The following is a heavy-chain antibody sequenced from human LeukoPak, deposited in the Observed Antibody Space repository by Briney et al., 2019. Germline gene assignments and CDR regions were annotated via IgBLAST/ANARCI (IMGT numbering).Heavy chain of an antibody. V-gene: IGHV3-23*01. CDR2: LRGNGDT. Sequence: GGSLRLSCAASGFTFNNYAMSWVRQAPVRGLEWVSSLRGNGDTFYADSVKGRFTISRDNSKNTLYLQMNSLRVEDTAVYYCAKEREVQHLYHFDYWGQGTLVTVSS. CDR3: AKEREVQHLYHFDY. D-gene: IGHD1-26*01. J-gene: IGHJ4*02. CDR1: GFTFNNYA.